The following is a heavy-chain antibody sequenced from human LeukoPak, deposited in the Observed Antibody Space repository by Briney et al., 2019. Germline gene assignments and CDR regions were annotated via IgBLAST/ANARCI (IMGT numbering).Heavy chain of an antibody. Sequence: GGSLRLSCAASGFTFSSYAMNWVRQAPGKGLEWVSVISGSGGSTYYADSVKGRFTISGDNSKNTLFLQMNSLRAEDTAVYYCAKDRALEIFDYWGQGTLVTVSS. V-gene: IGHV3-23*01. D-gene: IGHD1-1*01. CDR2: ISGSGGST. CDR1: GFTFSSYA. CDR3: AKDRALEIFDY. J-gene: IGHJ4*02.